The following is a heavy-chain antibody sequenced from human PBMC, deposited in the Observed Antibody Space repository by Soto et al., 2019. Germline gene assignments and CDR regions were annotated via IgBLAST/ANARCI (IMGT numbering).Heavy chain of an antibody. CDR1: GWSFSGYY. CDR2: INHSGST. CDR3: ARDPRRGNYYYGMDV. Sequence: QVQLQQWGAGLLKPSETLSLTCAVYGWSFSGYYWSWIRQPPGKGLEWIGEINHSGSTNYNPSLKSRVTISVDTSKNQFSLKLSSVTAADTAVYYCARDPRRGNYYYGMDVWGQGTTVTVSS. V-gene: IGHV4-34*01. J-gene: IGHJ6*02.